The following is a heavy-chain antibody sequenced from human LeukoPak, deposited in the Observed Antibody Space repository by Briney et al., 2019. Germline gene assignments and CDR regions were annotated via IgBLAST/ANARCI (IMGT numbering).Heavy chain of an antibody. CDR3: AKFYYDFWSGYPHFDY. Sequence: RAGGSLRLSCAASGFTFSSCAMSWVRRAPGKGLEWVSSISGSGGSTYYADSVKGRFTISRGNSKNTLYLQMNSLRAEDTAVYYCAKFYYDFWSGYPHFDYWGQGTLVTVSS. CDR2: ISGSGGST. D-gene: IGHD3-3*01. CDR1: GFTFSSCA. J-gene: IGHJ4*02. V-gene: IGHV3-23*01.